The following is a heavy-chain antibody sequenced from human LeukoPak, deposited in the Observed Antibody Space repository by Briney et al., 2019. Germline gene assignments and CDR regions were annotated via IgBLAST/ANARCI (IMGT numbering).Heavy chain of an antibody. V-gene: IGHV4-39*01. D-gene: IGHD3-10*01. CDR3: ARLIMVRGVHFDY. CDR2: IYYSGST. J-gene: IGHJ4*02. CDR1: GGSISSSSYY. Sequence: SETLSLTCTVSGGSISSSSYYWGWIRQPPGKGLEWIGSIYYSGSTYYNPSLKSRVTISVDTSKNQFSLKLSSVTAADTAVYYCARLIMVRGVHFDYWGQGTLVTVSS.